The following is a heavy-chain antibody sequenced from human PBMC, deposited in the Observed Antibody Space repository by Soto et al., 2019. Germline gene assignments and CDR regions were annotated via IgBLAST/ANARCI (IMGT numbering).Heavy chain of an antibody. CDR3: AKAGVGTNMVFDC. Sequence: EVQLLESGGGLVQPGGSLRLSCAASGFTFSTYAMSWVRQAPGKGLEWVSAIIGSGDSTFYADSVKGRFTISRDNSKNTLYLQMNSLRGEDTAVYYCAKAGVGTNMVFDCWGQGTLVTVSS. CDR2: IIGSGDST. J-gene: IGHJ4*02. D-gene: IGHD1-1*01. V-gene: IGHV3-23*01. CDR1: GFTFSTYA.